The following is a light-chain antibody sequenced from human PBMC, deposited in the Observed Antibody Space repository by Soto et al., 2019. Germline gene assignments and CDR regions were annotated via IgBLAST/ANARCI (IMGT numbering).Light chain of an antibody. J-gene: IGKJ1*01. Sequence: DIVMTQSPASLAVSLGERATINCKSIQSVLYSPNNENYLAWYQQKPGQPPKLLVYWASTRESGVPDRFSGSGSGTDFTLTISSLQAEDVAVYYCQQYYGTPRTFGQGTKVDIK. CDR2: WAS. V-gene: IGKV4-1*01. CDR1: QSVLYSPNNENY. CDR3: QQYYGTPRT.